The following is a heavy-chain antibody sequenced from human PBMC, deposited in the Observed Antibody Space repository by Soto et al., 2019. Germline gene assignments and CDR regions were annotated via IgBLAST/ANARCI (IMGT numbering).Heavy chain of an antibody. V-gene: IGHV3-74*01. CDR3: GSVFEY. CDR1: GFTFTNYW. Sequence: EVQLVESGGGLVQPGGSLRLSCAASGFTFTNYWMHWVRQAPGKGLLWVSRINNDGSGTSYADSVKGRFTISRDNAKNTLYLQMNSLGVEDTAVYYCGSVFEYWGQGTLVTVSS. J-gene: IGHJ4*02. CDR2: INNDGSGT.